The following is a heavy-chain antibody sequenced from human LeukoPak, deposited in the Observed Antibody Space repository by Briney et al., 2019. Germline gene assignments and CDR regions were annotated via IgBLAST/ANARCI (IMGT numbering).Heavy chain of an antibody. CDR1: GGSMSSSSYY. Sequence: SETLSLTCTVSGGSMSSSSYYWGWIRQPPGKGLEWIGSIYHSGSTYYNPSLKSRVTISVDTSKNQFSLKLSSVTAADTAVYYCARYDVWGTYRAFDYWGQGTLVTVSS. CDR3: ARYDVWGTYRAFDY. V-gene: IGHV4-39*07. J-gene: IGHJ4*02. CDR2: IYHSGST. D-gene: IGHD3-16*02.